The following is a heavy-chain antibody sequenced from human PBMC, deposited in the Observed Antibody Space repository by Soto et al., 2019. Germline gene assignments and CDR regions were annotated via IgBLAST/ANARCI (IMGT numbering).Heavy chain of an antibody. Sequence: PGGSLRLSCAASGFTFSDYYMSWIRQAPGKGLEWVSYISSSGSTIYYADSVKGRFTISRDNAKNSLYLQMNSLRAEDTAVYYCARDRQVAARPNENYYYGMDVWGQGTTVTVSS. V-gene: IGHV3-11*01. D-gene: IGHD6-6*01. CDR2: ISSSGSTI. J-gene: IGHJ6*02. CDR3: ARDRQVAARPNENYYYGMDV. CDR1: GFTFSDYY.